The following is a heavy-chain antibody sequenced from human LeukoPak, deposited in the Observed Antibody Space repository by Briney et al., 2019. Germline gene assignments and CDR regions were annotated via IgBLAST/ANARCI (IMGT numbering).Heavy chain of an antibody. Sequence: PGGSLRLSCAVSGFIVSSDYMSWVRQAPGKGLEWVSTIYSGGSTYYADSVKGRFTISRDNSKNTLYLQMNSPRAEDTAVYYCARGDTIFGVVIDYWGQGTLVTVSS. V-gene: IGHV3-53*01. D-gene: IGHD3-3*01. J-gene: IGHJ4*02. CDR3: ARGDTIFGVVIDY. CDR2: IYSGGST. CDR1: GFIVSSDY.